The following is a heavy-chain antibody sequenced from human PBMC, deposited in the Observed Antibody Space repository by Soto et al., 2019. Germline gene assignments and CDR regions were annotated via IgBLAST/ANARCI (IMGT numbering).Heavy chain of an antibody. CDR3: TKDFTAMVLYDY. V-gene: IGHV3-15*07. CDR2: ITSKTDGGTT. CDR1: GFTFSNAW. D-gene: IGHD5-18*01. Sequence: EVQLVESGGGLVKPGGSLRLSCAASGFTFSNAWMNWVRQAPGTGLEWVGRITSKTDGGTTDYAAPVTGRFTIPRDDSKNTLYLHMNSLKTEDTAVYYCTKDFTAMVLYDYWGQGTLVTVSS. J-gene: IGHJ4*02.